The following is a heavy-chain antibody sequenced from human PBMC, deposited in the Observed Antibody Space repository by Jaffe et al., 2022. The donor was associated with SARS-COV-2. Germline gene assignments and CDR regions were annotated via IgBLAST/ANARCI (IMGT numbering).Heavy chain of an antibody. J-gene: IGHJ4*02. CDR2: ISYDGSNK. CDR3: ARDGRGGYDYLFDY. V-gene: IGHV3-30-3*01. Sequence: QVQLVESGGGVVQPGRSLRLSCAASGFTFSSYAMHWVRQAPGKGLEWVAVISYDGSNKYYADSVKGRFTISRDNSKNTLYLQMNSLRAEDTAVYYCARDGRGGYDYLFDYWGQGTLVTVSS. D-gene: IGHD5-12*01. CDR1: GFTFSSYA.